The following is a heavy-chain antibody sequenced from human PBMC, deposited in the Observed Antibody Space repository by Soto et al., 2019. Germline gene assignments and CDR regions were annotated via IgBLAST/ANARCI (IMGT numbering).Heavy chain of an antibody. Sequence: QVQLVESGGAVVQPGRSQRLSCAASGFTFSSYGMHWVRQAPGKGLEWVAVIWYDGSNKYYADSVKGRFTISRDNSKNTLYLQMNSLRAEDTAVYYCARAKLLWFGELSDFDYWGQGTLVTVSS. D-gene: IGHD3-10*01. CDR2: IWYDGSNK. J-gene: IGHJ4*02. CDR1: GFTFSSYG. V-gene: IGHV3-33*01. CDR3: ARAKLLWFGELSDFDY.